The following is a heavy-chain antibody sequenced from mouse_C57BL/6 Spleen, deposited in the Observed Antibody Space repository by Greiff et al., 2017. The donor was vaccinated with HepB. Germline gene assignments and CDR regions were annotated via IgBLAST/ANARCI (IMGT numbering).Heavy chain of an antibody. CDR2: IWRGGST. CDR3: AKPGGLRRSDWYFDV. CDR1: GFSLTSYG. D-gene: IGHD2-4*01. Sequence: VQLQQSGPGLVQPSQSLSITCTVSGFSLTSYGVHWVRQSPGKGLEWLGVIWRGGSTDYNAAFMSRLSITKDNSKSQVFFKMNSLQADDTAIYYCAKPGGLRRSDWYFDVWGTGTTVTVSS. V-gene: IGHV2-5*01. J-gene: IGHJ1*03.